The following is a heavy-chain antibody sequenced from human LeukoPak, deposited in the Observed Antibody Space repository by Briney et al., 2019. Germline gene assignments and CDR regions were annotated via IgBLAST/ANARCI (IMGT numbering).Heavy chain of an antibody. Sequence: PGGSLRLSCAASGFTFSSYAMSWVRQAPGKGLEWVSAISGSGGSTYYADSVKGRFTISRDNSKSTLYLQMNSLRAEDTAVYYCAKDFGNGYDAFDIWGQGTMVTVPS. CDR3: AKDFGNGYDAFDI. D-gene: IGHD4-23*01. V-gene: IGHV3-23*01. J-gene: IGHJ3*02. CDR2: ISGSGGST. CDR1: GFTFSSYA.